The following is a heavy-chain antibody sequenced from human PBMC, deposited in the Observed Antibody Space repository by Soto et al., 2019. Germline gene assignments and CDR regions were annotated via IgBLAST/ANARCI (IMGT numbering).Heavy chain of an antibody. J-gene: IGHJ5*02. CDR2: INPNNGAT. CDR3: ATHGPGARFDP. Sequence: QVQLVQSGADVKKPGASVKVSCKAPRYIFTAYFIHWVRQAPGQGLEWMGWINPNNGATHYGLSFQGRVTMTRDTSISTAHMELSTLRSDDTAVYYCATHGPGARFDPWGQETLVFVSS. CDR1: RYIFTAYF. V-gene: IGHV1-2*02.